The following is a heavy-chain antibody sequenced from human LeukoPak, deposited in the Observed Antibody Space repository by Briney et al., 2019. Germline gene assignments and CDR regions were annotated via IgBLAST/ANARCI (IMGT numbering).Heavy chain of an antibody. CDR3: AKVTDRSGWYWFDP. CDR2: ISGSGGST. CDR1: GFTFSSYA. D-gene: IGHD6-19*01. J-gene: IGHJ5*02. V-gene: IGHV3-23*01. Sequence: GGSLRLSCAASGFTFSSYAMSWVRQAPGKGLEWVSAISGSGGSTYHADSVKGRFTISGDNSKNTLYLQMNSLRAEDTAVYYCAKVTDRSGWYWFDPWGQGTLVTVSS.